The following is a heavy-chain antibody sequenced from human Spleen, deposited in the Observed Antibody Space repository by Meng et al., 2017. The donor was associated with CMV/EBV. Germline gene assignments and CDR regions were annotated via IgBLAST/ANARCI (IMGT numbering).Heavy chain of an antibody. D-gene: IGHD6-19*01. Sequence: GGSLRLSCAASGFILSGYTMSWVRQVPGKGLEWVSSISSSSDYIYYIDSLRGRFTISRDNAKNSLYLEMSSLRAEDTAVYYCARGFPGWYRTLVDFWGHGTLVTVSS. V-gene: IGHV3-21*06. J-gene: IGHJ4*01. CDR2: ISSSSDYI. CDR1: GFILSGYT. CDR3: ARGFPGWYRTLVDF.